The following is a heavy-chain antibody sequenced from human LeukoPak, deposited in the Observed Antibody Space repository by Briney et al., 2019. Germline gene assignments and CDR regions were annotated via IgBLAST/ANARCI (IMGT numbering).Heavy chain of an antibody. CDR1: GFTFDAYA. CDR3: ATWAFYHSLDV. CDR2: INKDGSAT. J-gene: IGHJ6*02. D-gene: IGHD1-26*01. Sequence: GGSLRLSCEASGFTFDAYAMHWVRQAPGKGPEWVSLINKDGSATYYADSVKGRFTISRDNSKNSLYLQMNSLRSEDTALYYCATWAFYHSLDVWGQGTTVTVSS. V-gene: IGHV3-43*02.